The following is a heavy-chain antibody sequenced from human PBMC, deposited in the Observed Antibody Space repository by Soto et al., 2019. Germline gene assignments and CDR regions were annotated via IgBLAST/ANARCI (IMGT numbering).Heavy chain of an antibody. J-gene: IGHJ6*03. Sequence: EVQLVESGGGLAQPGGSLRLSCAASGFTFSSDAMDWVRQAPGKGLEYVSGISSNGIGTYYASSVKGRFTISRDNSRDTVYLQMDSLRPKDMAVYYCARRARADYYYMDVWGKGTTVTVS. V-gene: IGHV3-64*01. D-gene: IGHD6-6*01. CDR2: ISSNGIGT. CDR1: GFTFSSDA. CDR3: ARRARADYYYMDV.